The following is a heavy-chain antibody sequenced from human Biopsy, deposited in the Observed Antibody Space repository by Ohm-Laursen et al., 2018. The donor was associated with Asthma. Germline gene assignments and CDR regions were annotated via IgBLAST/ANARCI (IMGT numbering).Heavy chain of an antibody. V-gene: IGHV3-33*05. CDR3: ARGLDYSGRSGFDY. J-gene: IGHJ4*02. CDR1: GFTFSSYG. Sequence: SLRLSCAASGFTFSSYGMDCVRQAPGKGLEWVALMSYDGSIKDYADSVKGRFTISRDNSMNTLYLHMNSLRVEDTAVYYCARGLDYSGRSGFDYWGQGTLVTVSS. D-gene: IGHD3-10*01. CDR2: MSYDGSIK.